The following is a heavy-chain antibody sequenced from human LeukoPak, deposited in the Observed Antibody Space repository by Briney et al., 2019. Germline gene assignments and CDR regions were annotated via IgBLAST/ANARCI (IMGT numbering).Heavy chain of an antibody. D-gene: IGHD3-3*01. J-gene: IGHJ4*02. Sequence: ASVKVSCKASGYTFTGYYMHWVRQAPGQGLEWMGWINPNSGGTNYAQKFQGRVTMTRDTSISTAYMELSRLRSDDTAVYYCARASFGVVIADLDYWGQGTLVTVSS. CDR3: ARASFGVVIADLDY. CDR1: GYTFTGYY. V-gene: IGHV1-2*02. CDR2: INPNSGGT.